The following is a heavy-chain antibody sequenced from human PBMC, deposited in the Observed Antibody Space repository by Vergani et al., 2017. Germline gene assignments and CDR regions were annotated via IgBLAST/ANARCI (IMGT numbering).Heavy chain of an antibody. D-gene: IGHD4-17*01. CDR1: GGTFSSYA. CDR3: ARDGYGDYYYYYGMDV. Sequence: QVQLVQSGAEVKKPGASVKVSCKASGGTFSSYAISWVRQAPGQGLEWMGRIIPILGIANYAQKFQGRVTITADKSTSTAYMELSSLRSDDTAVYYCARDGYGDYYYYYGMDVWGQGTTVTVSS. V-gene: IGHV1-69*04. CDR2: IIPILGIA. J-gene: IGHJ6*02.